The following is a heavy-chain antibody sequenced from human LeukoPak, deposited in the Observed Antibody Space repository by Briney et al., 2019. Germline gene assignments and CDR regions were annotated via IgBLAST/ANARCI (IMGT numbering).Heavy chain of an antibody. V-gene: IGHV4-39*07. J-gene: IGHJ4*02. D-gene: IGHD2-15*01. CDR2: INHSGST. Sequence: PSETLSLTCTVSGGFISSGSYYWSWIRQPPGKGLEWIGEINHSGSTNYNPSVKSRVTISVDTSKNQFSLKLSSVTAADTAVYYCARGACSGGSCYPTLGYYFDYWGQGTLVTVPS. CDR1: GGFISSGSYY. CDR3: ARGACSGGSCYPTLGYYFDY.